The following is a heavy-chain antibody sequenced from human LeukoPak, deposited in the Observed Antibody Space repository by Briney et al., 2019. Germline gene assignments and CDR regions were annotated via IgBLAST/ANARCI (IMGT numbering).Heavy chain of an antibody. Sequence: PGGSLRLSCAASGFTFSSYGMHWVRQAPGKGLEWVAFIRYDGDNKYYADSVKGRFTISRDNSKNTLYLQMNTLRAEDTAVYYCAKGDGAAASLYYYYYMDVWGKGTTVTVSS. CDR2: IRYDGDNK. CDR3: AKGDGAAASLYYYYYMDV. J-gene: IGHJ6*03. D-gene: IGHD2-15*01. V-gene: IGHV3-30*02. CDR1: GFTFSSYG.